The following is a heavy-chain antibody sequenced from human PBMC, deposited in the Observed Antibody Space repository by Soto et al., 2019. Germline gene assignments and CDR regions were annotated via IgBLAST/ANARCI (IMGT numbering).Heavy chain of an antibody. CDR1: GGTFSSYA. CDR2: IIPIFGTA. V-gene: IGHV1-69*12. Sequence: QVQLVQSGAEVKKPGSSVKVSCKASGGTFSSYAISWVRQAPGQGLEWMGGIIPIFGTANYAQKFQGRVTITADESXXTXYXXLSSLRSEDTAVYYCARVARYYDFWSGYYESWFDPWGQGTLVTVSS. CDR3: ARVARYYDFWSGYYESWFDP. D-gene: IGHD3-3*01. J-gene: IGHJ5*02.